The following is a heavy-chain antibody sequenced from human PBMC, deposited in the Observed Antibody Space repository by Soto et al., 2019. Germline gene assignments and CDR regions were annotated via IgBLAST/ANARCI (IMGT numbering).Heavy chain of an antibody. CDR2: FNPTSGAT. Sequence: ASVKVSCKASGYTFINYYIHWVRQAPGQALEWLGMFNPTSGATTSAQKFQARVTMTRGPSTHTVDLDLSSLRSEDTAVYYCARSTDRYCFDYWGQGTLVTVSS. V-gene: IGHV1-46*01. D-gene: IGHD1-26*01. CDR3: ARSTDRYCFDY. CDR1: GYTFINYY. J-gene: IGHJ4*02.